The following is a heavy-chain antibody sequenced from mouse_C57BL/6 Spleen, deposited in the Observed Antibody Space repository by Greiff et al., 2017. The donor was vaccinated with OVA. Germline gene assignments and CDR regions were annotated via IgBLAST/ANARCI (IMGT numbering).Heavy chain of an antibody. Sequence: VQLQQPGAELVKPGASVKMSCKASGYTFTSYWITWVKQRPGQGLEWVGDIYPGSGSTNYNEKFKSKATLTVDPSSSTAYMQLSSLTSEDSAVYDCARSKGVLLAPFFDYWGQGTTLTVSS. CDR2: IYPGSGST. V-gene: IGHV1-55*01. CDR1: GYTFTSYW. CDR3: ARSKGVLLAPFFDY. D-gene: IGHD1-1*01. J-gene: IGHJ2*01.